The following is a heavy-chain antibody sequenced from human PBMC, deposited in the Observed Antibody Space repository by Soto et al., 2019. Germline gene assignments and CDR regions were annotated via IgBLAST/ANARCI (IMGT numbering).Heavy chain of an antibody. CDR2: ISGSGGST. CDR1: GFTFSSYA. CDR3: AKPILQLYYYYYMDV. V-gene: IGHV3-23*01. J-gene: IGHJ6*03. D-gene: IGHD1-1*01. Sequence: PGGSLRLSCAASGFTFSSYAMSWVRQAPGKGLEWVSAISGSGGSTYYADSVKGRFTISRDNSKNTLYLQMNSLRAEDTAVYYCAKPILQLYYYYYMDVWGKGTTVTVSS.